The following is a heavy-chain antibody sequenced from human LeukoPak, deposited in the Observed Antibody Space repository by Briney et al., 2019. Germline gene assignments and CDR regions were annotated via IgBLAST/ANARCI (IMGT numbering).Heavy chain of an antibody. CDR2: ISAYNGNT. CDR3: ATFDSSGYYTLFDY. CDR1: GYTFTSYG. V-gene: IGHV1-18*01. Sequence: ASVKVSCKASGYTFTSYGIIWVRQAPGQGLEWMGWISAYNGNTNYAQKLQGRVTMTTDTSTSTAYMELRSLRSDDTAVYYCATFDSSGYYTLFDYWGQGTLVTVSS. D-gene: IGHD3-22*01. J-gene: IGHJ4*02.